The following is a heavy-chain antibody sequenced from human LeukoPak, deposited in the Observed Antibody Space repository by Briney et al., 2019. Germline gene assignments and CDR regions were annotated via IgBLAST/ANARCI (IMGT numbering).Heavy chain of an antibody. CDR1: GFTFSSYA. CDR2: ISGSGGST. J-gene: IGHJ4*02. D-gene: IGHD3-22*01. V-gene: IGHV3-23*01. CDR3: AKADYYDSSSYYPPSEFDY. Sequence: GGSLRLSCAASGFTFSSYAMSWVRQAPGKGLEWVSAISGSGGSTYYADSVKGRFTISRDNSKNTLYLQMNSLRAEDTAVYYCAKADYYDSSSYYPPSEFDYWGQGTLVTVSS.